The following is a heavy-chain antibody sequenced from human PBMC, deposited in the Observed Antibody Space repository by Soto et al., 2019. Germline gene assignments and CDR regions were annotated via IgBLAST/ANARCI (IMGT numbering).Heavy chain of an antibody. Sequence: QVQLVESGGGVVQPGRSLRLSCAASGISFRNHAMHWVRQAPGKGLEWVALISHDGRNEYYTDSVKGRFTVSRDISDNTLHLQMNNLRVEDTAVYYCAAERWSDSSAYRNYNGMDVWGQGATVTVSS. D-gene: IGHD3-22*01. CDR3: AAERWSDSSAYRNYNGMDV. CDR2: ISHDGRNE. V-gene: IGHV3-30*04. J-gene: IGHJ6*02. CDR1: GISFRNHA.